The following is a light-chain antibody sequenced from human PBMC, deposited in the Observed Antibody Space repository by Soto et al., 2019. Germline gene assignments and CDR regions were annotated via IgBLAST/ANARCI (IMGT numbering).Light chain of an antibody. V-gene: IGKV3-15*01. CDR3: QQYVKWPLYT. Sequence: EIVMTQSPVTLSVSPGERAALSCRASQSVSGNLAWYQQKPGQAPRLLIYGASTRATGIPARFRGSGSGTEFTLTISSLQPEDFAVYYCQQYVKWPLYTFGQGTKLEIK. CDR2: GAS. J-gene: IGKJ2*01. CDR1: QSVSGN.